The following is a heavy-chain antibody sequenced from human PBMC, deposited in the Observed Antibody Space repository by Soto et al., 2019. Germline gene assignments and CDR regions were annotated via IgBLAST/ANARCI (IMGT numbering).Heavy chain of an antibody. CDR1: GGSISSGGYY. Sequence: PSETLSLTCTVSGGSISSGGYYWSWIRQHPGKGLEWSGYIYYSGSTYYNPSLKSRVTISVDTSKNQFSLKLSSVTAAETAVYYCGRDGGFGEFDVWGQGTMVTVSS. CDR3: GRDGGFGEFDV. D-gene: IGHD3-10*01. CDR2: IYYSGST. J-gene: IGHJ6*02. V-gene: IGHV4-31*03.